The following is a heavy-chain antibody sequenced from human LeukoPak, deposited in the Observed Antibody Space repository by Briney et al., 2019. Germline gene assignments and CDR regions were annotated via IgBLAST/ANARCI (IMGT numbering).Heavy chain of an antibody. D-gene: IGHD2-15*01. V-gene: IGHV1-18*01. Sequence: ASVKVSCKASGYTFTSYGISWVRQAPGQGLEWMGWISAYNGDTNYAQKLQGRATMTTDTSTSTAYMELRSLRSDDTAVYYCARDTGYCSGGSCYSAYWGQGTLVTVSS. CDR3: ARDTGYCSGGSCYSAY. CDR1: GYTFTSYG. J-gene: IGHJ4*02. CDR2: ISAYNGDT.